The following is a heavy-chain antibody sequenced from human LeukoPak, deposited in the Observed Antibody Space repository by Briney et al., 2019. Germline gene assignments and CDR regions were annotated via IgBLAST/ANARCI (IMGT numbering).Heavy chain of an antibody. V-gene: IGHV4-34*01. CDR1: GGSFSGYY. D-gene: IGHD3-9*01. CDR2: INHSGST. Sequence: PSKTLSLTCAVYGGSFSGYYWSWIRQPPGKGLEWIGEINHSGSTNYNPSLKSRVTISVDTSKNQFSLKLSSVTAADTAVYYCAAGGLRYFDWLSQLDYWGQGTLVTVSS. CDR3: AAGGLRYFDWLSQLDY. J-gene: IGHJ4*02.